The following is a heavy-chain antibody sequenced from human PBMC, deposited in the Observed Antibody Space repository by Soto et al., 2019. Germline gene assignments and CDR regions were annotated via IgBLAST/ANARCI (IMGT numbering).Heavy chain of an antibody. CDR2: IYYSGST. V-gene: IGHV4-39*01. D-gene: IGHD3-10*01. J-gene: IGHJ4*02. Sequence: QLQLQESGPGLVKPSETLSLTCTVSGGSISSSSYYWGWIRQPPGKGLEWIGSIYYSGSTYYNPSLKSRVTISGDTSKNQFSLKLSSGTAADTAVYYCARRNYYGSGSYPPRPYFDYWGQGTLVTVSS. CDR3: ARRNYYGSGSYPPRPYFDY. CDR1: GGSISSSSYY.